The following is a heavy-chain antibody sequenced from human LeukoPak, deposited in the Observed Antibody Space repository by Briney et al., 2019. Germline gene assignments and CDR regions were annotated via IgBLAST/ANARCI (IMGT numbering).Heavy chain of an antibody. CDR2: ISSSSSSSYI. D-gene: IGHD4-17*01. CDR1: GFTFSSYS. Sequence: GGSLRLSCAASGFTFSSYSMNWVRQAPGKGLEWVSSISSSSSSSYIYYADSVKGRFTISRDNAKNSLYLQMNSLRAEDTAVYYCARDRGMTTVTIWFDPWGQGTLVTVSS. V-gene: IGHV3-21*01. J-gene: IGHJ5*02. CDR3: ARDRGMTTVTIWFDP.